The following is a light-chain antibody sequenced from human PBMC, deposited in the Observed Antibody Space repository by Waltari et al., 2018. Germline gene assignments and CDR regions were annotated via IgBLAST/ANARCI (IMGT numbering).Light chain of an antibody. V-gene: IGLV2-23*01. J-gene: IGLJ3*02. CDR2: EGS. CDR3: CSYAGSSAPRV. Sequence: QSALTQPASVSGSPGQSITISCTGSSSDVGSYNLVSWYQHHPGKAPKLMIYEGSKRPSGVSNRFSGSKSDNTASLTISGLQAEDEAHYYCCSYAGSSAPRVFGGGTKLTVL. CDR1: SSDVGSYNL.